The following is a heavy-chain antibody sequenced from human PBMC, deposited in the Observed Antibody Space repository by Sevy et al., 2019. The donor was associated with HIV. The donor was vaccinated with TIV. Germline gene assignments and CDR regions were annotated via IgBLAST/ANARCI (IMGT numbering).Heavy chain of an antibody. D-gene: IGHD5-12*01. Sequence: GGSLRLSCVASGFTFISYAMAWVRQAPGKGLEWVSTISASGGGTYYANSVKGRFTISRDNSKNMVNLEMNILRADDTALYYCAKEDYSGYDFDYWGQGTVVTVSS. V-gene: IGHV3-23*01. J-gene: IGHJ4*02. CDR3: AKEDYSGYDFDY. CDR2: ISASGGGT. CDR1: GFTFISYA.